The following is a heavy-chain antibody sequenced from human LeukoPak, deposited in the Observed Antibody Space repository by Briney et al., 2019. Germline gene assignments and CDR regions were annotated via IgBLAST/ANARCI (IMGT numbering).Heavy chain of an antibody. CDR2: ISSSGASI. D-gene: IGHD6-19*01. CDR3: VKGAQQWLPRTYFDS. CDR1: GFTFSEFY. V-gene: IGHV3-11*01. Sequence: GGSLRLSCAASGFTFSEFYMAWIRQAPGKGLEWISSISSSGASIYYAGSVRGRFTISRDNAKNSVSLQMNSLRAEDTAVYYCVKGAQQWLPRTYFDSWGQGTLVTVSS. J-gene: IGHJ4*02.